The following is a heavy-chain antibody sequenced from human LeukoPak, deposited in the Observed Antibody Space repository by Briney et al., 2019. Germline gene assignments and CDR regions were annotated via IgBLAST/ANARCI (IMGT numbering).Heavy chain of an antibody. D-gene: IGHD4-17*01. V-gene: IGHV4-59*01. CDR1: GGSISSYY. J-gene: IGHJ4*02. CDR2: IYYRGST. CDR3: ARGLTTETTIWDY. Sequence: PSETLSLTCTVSGGSISSYYWSWIRQPPGKGLGWIGNIYYRGSTNYNPSLKSRVTISVDTSKNQFSLKLSSVTAADTAVYYCARGLTTETTIWDYWGQGTLVTVSS.